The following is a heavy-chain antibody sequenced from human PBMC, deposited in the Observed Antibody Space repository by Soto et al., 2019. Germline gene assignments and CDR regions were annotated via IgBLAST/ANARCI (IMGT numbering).Heavy chain of an antibody. V-gene: IGHV4-59*01. Sequence: QVQLQESGPGLVKPSETLSLTCTVSGGSISSYYGSWIRQPPGKGLEWIGYIYYSGSTNYNPSLKSRFTISVDTSKNQFSLKLSSVNAADTAVYYCAREGLTGTIGLYYYYGMDVWGQGTTVTVSS. D-gene: IGHD1-7*01. CDR3: AREGLTGTIGLYYYYGMDV. CDR2: IYYSGST. CDR1: GGSISSYY. J-gene: IGHJ6*02.